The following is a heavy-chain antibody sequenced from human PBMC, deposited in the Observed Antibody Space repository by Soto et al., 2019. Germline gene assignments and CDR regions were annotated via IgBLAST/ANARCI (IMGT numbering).Heavy chain of an antibody. J-gene: IGHJ2*01. CDR1: GFTFSNYA. CDR2: ISGSGGRT. D-gene: IGHD3-10*01. Sequence: EVQLLESGGGLVQPGGSLRLSCAASGFTFSNYAMSWVRQAPGKGLEWVSVISGSGGRTYYADSVKGRFTISRDNAKNTLYLQMNSLRAEDTAVYYCAKTYLWFGELQGNCDLWGRGTLVTVSS. CDR3: AKTYLWFGELQGNCDL. V-gene: IGHV3-23*01.